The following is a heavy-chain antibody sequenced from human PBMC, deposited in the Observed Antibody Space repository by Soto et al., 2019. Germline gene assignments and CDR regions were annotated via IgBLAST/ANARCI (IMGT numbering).Heavy chain of an antibody. CDR2: IIPIFGTA. J-gene: IGHJ5*02. D-gene: IGHD3-10*01. Sequence: SVKVSCKASGGTFSSYAISWVRQAPGQGLEWMGGIIPIFGTANYAQKFQGRVTITADESTSTAYMELSSLRSEDTAVYHCARDGVYYAKLDDWFDPWGQGTLVTVSS. V-gene: IGHV1-69*13. CDR3: ARDGVYYAKLDDWFDP. CDR1: GGTFSSYA.